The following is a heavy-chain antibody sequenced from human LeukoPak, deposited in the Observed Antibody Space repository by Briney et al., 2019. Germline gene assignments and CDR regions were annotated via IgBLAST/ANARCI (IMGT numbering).Heavy chain of an antibody. J-gene: IGHJ4*02. D-gene: IGHD2-2*01. Sequence: SETLSLTCRVFGGSISNYYWSWIRQPPGKGLEWIGYIYSSGATNYNPSLKSRVTISMDKSKNQISLRLTSVTAADTAVYYCARSPTKRVPEDYWGQGTLVTVSS. V-gene: IGHV4-59*12. CDR1: GGSISNYY. CDR3: ARSPTKRVPEDY. CDR2: IYSSGAT.